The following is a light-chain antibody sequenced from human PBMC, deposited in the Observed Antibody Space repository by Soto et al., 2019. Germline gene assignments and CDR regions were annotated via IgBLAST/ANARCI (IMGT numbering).Light chain of an antibody. J-gene: IGKJ1*01. Sequence: EIVLTQSPGTLSLSPGERATLSCRASQSVSSGYLAWYQQKPGQAPRLLIYGASTRATGIPNRFSGSGSGTDFTLTISRLEPADFAVYYCQQYGSSPWTFGQGTEVEIK. V-gene: IGKV3-20*01. CDR2: GAS. CDR3: QQYGSSPWT. CDR1: QSVSSGY.